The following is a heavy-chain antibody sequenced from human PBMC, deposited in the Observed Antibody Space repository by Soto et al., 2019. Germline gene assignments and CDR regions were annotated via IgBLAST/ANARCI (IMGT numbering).Heavy chain of an antibody. CDR2: INHSGST. V-gene: IGHV4-34*01. Sequence: SETLSLTCAVYGGSFSGYYWSWIRQPPGKGLEWIGEINHSGSTNYNPSLKSRVTISVDTSKNQFSLKLSSVTAADTAVYYCATHADPYYDFWSGYYTGTYYYYGMDVWGQGTTVTV. CDR1: GGSFSGYY. CDR3: ATHADPYYDFWSGYYTGTYYYYGMDV. D-gene: IGHD3-3*01. J-gene: IGHJ6*02.